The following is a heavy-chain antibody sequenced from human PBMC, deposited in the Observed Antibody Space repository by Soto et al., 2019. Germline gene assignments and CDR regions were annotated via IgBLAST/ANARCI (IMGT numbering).Heavy chain of an antibody. CDR2: INAGNGNT. CDR3: VAVDYGDY. CDR1: GYTFTSYA. J-gene: IGHJ4*02. Sequence: QVQLVQSGAEVKKPGASVKVSCKTSGYTFTSYAVHWARQAPGQRLEWMGWINAGNGNTEYSKKFQGRVTFTRDTSASTAHMELSSLRSEDTAVYYCVAVDYGDYWGQGTLVTVSS. V-gene: IGHV1-3*01. D-gene: IGHD6-19*01.